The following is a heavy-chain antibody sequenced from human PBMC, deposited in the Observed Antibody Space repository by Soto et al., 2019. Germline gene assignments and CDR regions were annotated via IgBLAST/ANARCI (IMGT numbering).Heavy chain of an antibody. V-gene: IGHV3-23*01. CDR3: AKDAVPYNGKWDWFDT. Sequence: QFFESGGDLVQPGGSLRVHCVASGFIFGDYAMSWVRQTPGKGLEWVSSVGGGGTDTYYAASVKSRFTISRDNSKSTLSLQMNNLRAEDTAVYYCAKDAVPYNGKWDWFDTWGQGTLVIVSS. CDR2: VGGGGTDT. D-gene: IGHD1-20*01. J-gene: IGHJ5*02. CDR1: GFIFGDYA.